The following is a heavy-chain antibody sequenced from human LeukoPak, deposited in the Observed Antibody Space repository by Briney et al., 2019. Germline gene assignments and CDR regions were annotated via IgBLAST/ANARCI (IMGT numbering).Heavy chain of an antibody. CDR1: GFTFSSYS. J-gene: IGHJ4*02. Sequence: GGSLRLSCAASGFTFSSYSMSWVRQAPGKGLEWVSAISGSGGSTYYADSVKGRFTISRDNSKNTLYLQMNSLRAEATAVSYCAKPHINYDFWSGYSFDYWGQGTLVTVSS. CDR2: ISGSGGST. CDR3: AKPHINYDFWSGYSFDY. V-gene: IGHV3-23*01. D-gene: IGHD3-3*01.